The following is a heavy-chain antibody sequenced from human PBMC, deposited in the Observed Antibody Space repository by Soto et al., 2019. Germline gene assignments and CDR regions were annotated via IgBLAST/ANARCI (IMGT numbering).Heavy chain of an antibody. J-gene: IGHJ6*02. CDR2: ISGSGGST. Sequence: GGSLRLSCAASGFTFSTYAMSWVRQAPGKGLEWVSTISGSGGSTYSADSVKGRFTISRDHSKNTLYLQMHSLRAEDTAVYYCAKDGRFSSSSWSRGYYGMDVWGQGTTVTVSS. CDR1: GFTFSTYA. V-gene: IGHV3-23*01. CDR3: AKDGRFSSSSWSRGYYGMDV. D-gene: IGHD6-13*01.